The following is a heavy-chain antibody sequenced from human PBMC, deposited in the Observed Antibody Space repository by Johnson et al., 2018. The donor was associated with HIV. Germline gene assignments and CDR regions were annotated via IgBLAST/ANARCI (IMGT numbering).Heavy chain of an antibody. D-gene: IGHD7-27*01. V-gene: IGHV3-11*04. CDR2: ISSSGSTI. Sequence: QMLLVESGGGLVQPGGSLRLSCAASGFTVSRNYMSWIRQAPGKGLEWVSYISSSGSTIYYADSVKGRFTISRDNSKNTLYLQMNSLRAEDTAVYYCAKGLKLGSGDDAFDIWGQGTMVTVSS. CDR1: GFTVSRNY. CDR3: AKGLKLGSGDDAFDI. J-gene: IGHJ3*02.